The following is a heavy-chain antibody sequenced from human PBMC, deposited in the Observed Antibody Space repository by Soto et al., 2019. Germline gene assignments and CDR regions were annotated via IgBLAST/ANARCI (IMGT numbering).Heavy chain of an antibody. CDR1: GGSVSSGDYY. Sequence: QVRLQESGPGQVKPSETLSLTCSVSGGSVSSGDYYWSWFRQPPGKGLEWIGYIYFSGSLYYNPSLRSRRTTSVDTSKNQPALRLSSLPATDTAVYYCARVGEYNDRRPFDYWGQGILVTVSS. CDR3: ARVGEYNDRRPFDY. V-gene: IGHV4-30-4*08. D-gene: IGHD3-22*01. CDR2: IYFSGSL. J-gene: IGHJ4*02.